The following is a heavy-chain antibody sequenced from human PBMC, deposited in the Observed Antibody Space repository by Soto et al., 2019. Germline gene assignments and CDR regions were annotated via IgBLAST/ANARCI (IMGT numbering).Heavy chain of an antibody. V-gene: IGHV3-33*01. CDR1: GFSFSKFA. CDR2: IWFDGSKR. J-gene: IGHJ4*02. Sequence: GGSLRLSCAASGFSFSKFAMHWVRQAPGKGLECVAVIWFDGSKRDYADSVKGRFTVSRDNSENTLSLQMNNLRAEDTGVYYCARGGDSSGYPVYFDSWGQGTVVNVSS. CDR3: ARGGDSSGYPVYFDS. D-gene: IGHD3-22*01.